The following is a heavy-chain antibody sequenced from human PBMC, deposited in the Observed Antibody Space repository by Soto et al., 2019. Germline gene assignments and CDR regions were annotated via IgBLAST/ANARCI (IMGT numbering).Heavy chain of an antibody. V-gene: IGHV3-23*01. D-gene: IGHD3-9*01. J-gene: IGHJ4*02. Sequence: PGGSLRLSCKASGFTFSDYSMTWVRQAPGKGLEWVSSITGSGGTTYYADSVEDRFTISRDNSKNTLYLQINSLKAEDTAVYYCAKGWQYYDILTGYYYWGQGTLVTVSS. CDR3: AKGWQYYDILTGYYY. CDR1: GFTFSDYS. CDR2: ITGSGGTT.